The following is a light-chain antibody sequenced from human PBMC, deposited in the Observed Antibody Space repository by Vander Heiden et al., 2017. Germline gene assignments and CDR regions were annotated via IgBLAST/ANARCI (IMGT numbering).Light chain of an antibody. CDR1: QSISSY. CDR2: AAS. Sequence: DSQMGKAPSSLSASVGDRVTITCRASQSISSYLNWYQQKPGKAPKLLIYAASSLQSGVPSRFSGSGSGTDFTLTIRTRPPEDFATFFRQHSYSTLVWTFGQGTKVEIK. J-gene: IGKJ1*01. V-gene: IGKV1-39*01. CDR3: QHSYSTLVWT.